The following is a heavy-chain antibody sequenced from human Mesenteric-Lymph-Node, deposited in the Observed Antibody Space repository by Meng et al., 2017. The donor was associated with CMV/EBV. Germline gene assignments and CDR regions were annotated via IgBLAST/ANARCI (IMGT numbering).Heavy chain of an antibody. D-gene: IGHD3-10*01. CDR3: ASMAFYFDY. CDR1: GGSIRGHY. CDR2: SFYSGNT. V-gene: IGHV4-59*11. Sequence: SETLSLTCSVSGGSIRGHYWSWVRQPPGKGLEWIGFSFYSGNTNYNPSLKSRVTISLDTSKNLFSLNLNSVTAADTAVYYCASMAFYFDYWGQGTLVTVSS. J-gene: IGHJ4*02.